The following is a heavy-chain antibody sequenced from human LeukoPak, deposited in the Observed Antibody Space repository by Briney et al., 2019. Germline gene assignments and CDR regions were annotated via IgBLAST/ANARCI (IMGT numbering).Heavy chain of an antibody. J-gene: IGHJ4*02. CDR2: INPNSGGT. D-gene: IGHD3-9*01. Sequence: ASVKVSCKASGYTFTSYGISWVRQAPGQGLEWVGWINPNSGGTNYAQKFQGRVTMTRDTSITTAYMDLSRLRSDDTAVYYYARGVGGNARWRNFDWSKKIPMRDYFDYWGQGTLVTVSS. V-gene: IGHV1-2*02. CDR3: ARGVGGNARWRNFDWSKKIPMRDYFDY. CDR1: GYTFTSYG.